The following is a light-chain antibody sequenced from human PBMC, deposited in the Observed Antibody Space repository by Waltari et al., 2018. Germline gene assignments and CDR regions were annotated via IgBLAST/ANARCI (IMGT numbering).Light chain of an antibody. Sequence: QSALTQPPSASGSPGQSVTISCTGTSSDVGGYYYVSWYQQHPGKVPKLLIHEINKRRSGVPDRFSGSQSGNTASLTVSGLQAEDEADYFCCSYAASKSFVFGTGTRVTVL. CDR2: EIN. V-gene: IGLV2-8*01. CDR3: CSYAASKSFV. J-gene: IGLJ1*01. CDR1: SSDVGGYYY.